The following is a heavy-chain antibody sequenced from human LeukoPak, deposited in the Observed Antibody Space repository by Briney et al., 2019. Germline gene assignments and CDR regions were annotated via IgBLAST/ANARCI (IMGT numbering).Heavy chain of an antibody. V-gene: IGHV3-64*01. CDR1: GFTFSSYA. J-gene: IGHJ4*02. D-gene: IGHD4-23*01. Sequence: PGGSLRLSCAASGFTFSSYAMHWVRQAPGKGLEYVSAISSNGGSTYYANSVKGRFTISRDNSKNTLYLQMGSLRADDTAVYYCATPPGKVDYWGQGTLVTVSS. CDR2: ISSNGGST. CDR3: ATPPGKVDY.